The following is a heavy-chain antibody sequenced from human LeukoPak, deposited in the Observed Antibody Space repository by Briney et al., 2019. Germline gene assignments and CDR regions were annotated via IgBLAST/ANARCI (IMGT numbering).Heavy chain of an antibody. CDR2: IKEDGSEQ. J-gene: IGHJ4*02. V-gene: IGHV3-7*01. CDR1: GFTFSSYS. Sequence: PGGSLRLSCAASGFTFSSYSMNWVRQAPGKGLEWVANIKEDGSEQYYVDSVKGRFTISRDIAENSLYLQMNNLRVEDTALYYCARDYGDYWGQGTLVTVSS. D-gene: IGHD4-17*01. CDR3: ARDYGDY.